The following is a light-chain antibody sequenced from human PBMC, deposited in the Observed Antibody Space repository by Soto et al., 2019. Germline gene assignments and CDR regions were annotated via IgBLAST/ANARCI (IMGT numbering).Light chain of an antibody. CDR3: ELYLGSGISV. J-gene: IGLJ1*01. CDR1: SGSVSTHYY. CDR2: NTN. Sequence: QTVVTQEPSFSVSPGGTVTVTCGFTSGSVSTHYYPSWYQQTPGQAPRTLIYNTNTRSSGVPDRFSGSILGNKAALTITGAQADDESDYYCELYLGSGISVFGTGTKLTVL. V-gene: IGLV8-61*01.